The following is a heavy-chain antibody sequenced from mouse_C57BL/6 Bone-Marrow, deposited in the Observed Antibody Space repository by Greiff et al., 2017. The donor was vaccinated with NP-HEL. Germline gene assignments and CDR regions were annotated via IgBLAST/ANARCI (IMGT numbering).Heavy chain of an antibody. Sequence: VQRVESGAELMKPGASVKLSCKATGYTFTGYWIEWVKQRPGHGLEWIGEILPGSGSTNYNEKFKGKATFTADTSSNTAYMQLSSLTTEDSAIYYCAREGIYYDYDGWFAYWGQGTLVTVSA. CDR2: ILPGSGST. CDR3: AREGIYYDYDGWFAY. CDR1: GYTFTGYW. V-gene: IGHV1-9*01. D-gene: IGHD2-4*01. J-gene: IGHJ3*01.